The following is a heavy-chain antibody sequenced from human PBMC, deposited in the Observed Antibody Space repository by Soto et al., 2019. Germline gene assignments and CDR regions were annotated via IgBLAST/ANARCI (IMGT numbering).Heavy chain of an antibody. CDR2: IYHSGTT. CDR3: ARHVALPRTRGSDY. J-gene: IGHJ4*02. CDR1: GGSISDNW. D-gene: IGHD2-21*01. V-gene: IGHV4-4*02. Sequence: QVQLQESGPGLVKPSGALFLTCAVSGGSISDNWWSWVRQPPGKGLEWIGEIYHSGTTYYTPSLRSRVVILVDKSASQLSLTLSSVAAADTAVYYCARHVALPRTRGSDYWGPGTLVSVSS.